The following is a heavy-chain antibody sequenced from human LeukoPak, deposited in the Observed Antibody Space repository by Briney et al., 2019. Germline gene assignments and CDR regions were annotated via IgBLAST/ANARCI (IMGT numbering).Heavy chain of an antibody. CDR2: IYYTGTT. CDR1: GDSIINYY. Sequence: SETLSLTCSVSGDSIINYYWSWIRQSPEKGLEWIGYIYYTGTTKYNPSLESRVFMSVDTSKNQFSLRLTSVTVADTAVYYCAKEPSVWGKGILVTVSS. J-gene: IGHJ4*02. CDR3: AKEPSV. V-gene: IGHV4-59*01.